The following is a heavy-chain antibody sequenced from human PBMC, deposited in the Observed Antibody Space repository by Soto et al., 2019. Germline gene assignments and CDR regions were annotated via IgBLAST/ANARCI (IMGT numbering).Heavy chain of an antibody. CDR3: ARVVLLWFGESKGYFDY. V-gene: IGHV4-34*01. D-gene: IGHD3-10*01. CDR1: GGSFSGYY. J-gene: IGHJ4*02. Sequence: TSETLSLTCAVYGGSFSGYYWSWIRQPPGKGLEWIGEINHSGSTNYNPSLKSRVTISVDTSKNQFSLKLSSVTAADTAVYYCARVVLLWFGESKGYFDYWGQGTLVTVSS. CDR2: INHSGST.